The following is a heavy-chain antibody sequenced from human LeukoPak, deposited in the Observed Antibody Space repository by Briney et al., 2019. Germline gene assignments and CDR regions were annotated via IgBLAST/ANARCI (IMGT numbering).Heavy chain of an antibody. J-gene: IGHJ5*02. D-gene: IGHD3-3*02. V-gene: IGHV3-23*01. CDR1: GFTFSSYA. CDR3: AKDLISLHWFDP. Sequence: GGSLRLSCAASGFTFSSYAMTWVRQAPGKGLEWVSAISGSGGSTYYADSVKGRFTISRDNSKNTLYLQMNSLRAEDTAVYYCAKDLISLHWFDPWGQGTLVTVSS. CDR2: ISGSGGST.